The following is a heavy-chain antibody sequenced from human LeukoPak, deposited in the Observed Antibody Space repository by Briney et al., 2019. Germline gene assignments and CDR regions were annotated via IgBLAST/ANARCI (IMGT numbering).Heavy chain of an antibody. V-gene: IGHV3-11*01. J-gene: IGHJ4*02. D-gene: IGHD3-10*01. CDR2: ISSTGDTI. Sequence: GGSLRLSCAASGFIFSDYYMSWIRQAPGKGLDWVSYISSTGDTIYYADSVRGRFTISRDNAKNSLYLQMNSLRAEDTAVYYCARGGNYFGSGSYYPYYFGGQGTLVTVSS. CDR1: GFIFSDYY. CDR3: ARGGNYFGSGSYYPYYF.